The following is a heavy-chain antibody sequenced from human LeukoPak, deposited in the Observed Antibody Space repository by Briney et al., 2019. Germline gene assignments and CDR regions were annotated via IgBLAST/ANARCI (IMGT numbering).Heavy chain of an antibody. CDR3: ARGGWTPGVVVIEGLPEAFDI. J-gene: IGHJ3*02. V-gene: IGHV3-53*01. CDR2: IYSGGST. D-gene: IGHD3-22*01. Sequence: PGGSLRLSCAASGFTVSSNYMSWVRQAPGRGLEWVSVIYSGGSTYYADSVKGRFTISRDNSKNTLYLQMNSLRAEDTAVYYCARGGWTPGVVVIEGLPEAFDIWGQGTMVTVSS. CDR1: GFTVSSNY.